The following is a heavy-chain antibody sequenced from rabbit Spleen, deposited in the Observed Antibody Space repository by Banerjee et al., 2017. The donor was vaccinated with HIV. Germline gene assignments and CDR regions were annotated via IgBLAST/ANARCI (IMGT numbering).Heavy chain of an antibody. CDR1: GLSFSSSYY. D-gene: IGHD5-1*01. Sequence: QSLEESGGDLVKPGASLTLTCTASGLSFSSSYYMCWVRQAPGKGLEWIACIDADSSITDYATWAKGRFTISKTSSTTVTLQMTSLTAADTATYFCARNADIDYSTLWGPGTLVTVS. V-gene: IGHV1S40*01. J-gene: IGHJ4*01. CDR3: ARNADIDYSTL. CDR2: IDADSSIT.